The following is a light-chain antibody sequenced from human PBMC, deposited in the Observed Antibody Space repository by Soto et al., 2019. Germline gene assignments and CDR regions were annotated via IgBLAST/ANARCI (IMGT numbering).Light chain of an antibody. CDR2: WAS. V-gene: IGKV4-1*01. J-gene: IGKJ5*01. CDR1: QSILHRPSNKDY. CDR3: QQYYTIPLT. Sequence: DIVMTQSPDSLAVSLGERATIKCKSSQSILHRPSNKDYLGWYQRKPGQPPRLLMYWASTRESGVPDRFSGSGSGTDFTLTISSLQAEDVAVYFCQQYYTIPLTFGGGTRLEIK.